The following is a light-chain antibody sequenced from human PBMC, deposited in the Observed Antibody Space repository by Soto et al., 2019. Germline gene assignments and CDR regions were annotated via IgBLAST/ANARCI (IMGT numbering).Light chain of an antibody. CDR2: DAS. J-gene: IGKJ1*01. CDR1: QSISSW. CDR3: QQYNSYWT. V-gene: IGKV1-5*01. Sequence: DIQMTQSPSTLSASVGDRVTITCRASQSISSWLAWYQQKPGKAPKLLIYDASSLESGVPSRFSGSGSWTDFTLTISSLQPDDFATYYCQQYNSYWTFGQGTKVEIK.